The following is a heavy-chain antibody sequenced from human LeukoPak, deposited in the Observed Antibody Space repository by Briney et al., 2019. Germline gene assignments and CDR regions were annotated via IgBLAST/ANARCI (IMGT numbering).Heavy chain of an antibody. CDR1: ALTFSRYA. V-gene: IGHV3-33*01. D-gene: IGHD3-22*01. Sequence: GGSLRLSCAASALTFSRYAMHWVRQPPGKGLEWVAESWSVGSNENYADSVKGRFIISRDNSKNTLYLEMNSLRAEDTAVYYCARDIGYYYDGSGYDDWGQGTLVIVSP. CDR2: SWSVGSNE. J-gene: IGHJ4*02. CDR3: ARDIGYYYDGSGYDD.